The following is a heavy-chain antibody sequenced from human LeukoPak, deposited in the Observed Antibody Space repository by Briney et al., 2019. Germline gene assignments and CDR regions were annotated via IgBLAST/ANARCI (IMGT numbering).Heavy chain of an antibody. Sequence: GGSLRLSCAASGFTFSSYAMSWVRRAPGKGLEWVSAIYGGHGSFYADSVKGRFTISRDNSMNTLYLQMNRLRAEDTAVYYCARGDYVWGTYPGAFDIWGQGTKVTVSS. CDR2: IYGGHGS. CDR1: GFTFSSYA. J-gene: IGHJ3*02. CDR3: ARGDYVWGTYPGAFDI. D-gene: IGHD3-16*02. V-gene: IGHV3-66*01.